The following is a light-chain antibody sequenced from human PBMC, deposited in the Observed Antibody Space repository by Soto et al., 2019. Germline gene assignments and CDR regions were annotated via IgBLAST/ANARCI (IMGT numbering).Light chain of an antibody. V-gene: IGKV3-15*01. CDR2: DAS. CDR1: QSVSNN. J-gene: IGKJ1*01. Sequence: EIVMTQSPATLSVSPGESATLSCRASQSVSNNLAWYQQKPGQSPRFLIYDASARATDIPARFSGSGSGTEFTLTISSLQSEDFAVYYCQQYDKWPETFGQGTKVDIK. CDR3: QQYDKWPET.